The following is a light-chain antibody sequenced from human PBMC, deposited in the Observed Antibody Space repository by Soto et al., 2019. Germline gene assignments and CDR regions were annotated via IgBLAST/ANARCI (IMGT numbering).Light chain of an antibody. CDR3: QHYHNLPLLT. CDR1: QDISNY. V-gene: IGKV1-33*01. Sequence: DIQMTQSPSSLSASIGDRVTITCQASQDISNYLNWYQQKPGKAPKLLIYDASNLETGVPSRFSGSGSGTDFTFTISSLQPEDIATYYCQHYHNLPLLTFGGGTKVEIK. CDR2: DAS. J-gene: IGKJ4*01.